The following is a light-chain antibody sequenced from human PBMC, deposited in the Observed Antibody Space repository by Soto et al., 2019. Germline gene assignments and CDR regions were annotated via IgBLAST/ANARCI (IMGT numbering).Light chain of an antibody. Sequence: QSVLTQPPSASGTPGQMVTVSCSGSSSNIESNTVTWHQQLPGTAPKLVIYSNYDRPSGVPDRFSGSTSGTSASLVIRGLQSEDEAGYYCAAWDDILNGYVFGGGTKVTVL. V-gene: IGLV1-44*01. J-gene: IGLJ1*01. CDR3: AAWDDILNGYV. CDR1: SSNIESNT. CDR2: SNY.